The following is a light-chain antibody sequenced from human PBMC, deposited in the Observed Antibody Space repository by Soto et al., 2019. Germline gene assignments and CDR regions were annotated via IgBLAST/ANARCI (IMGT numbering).Light chain of an antibody. CDR3: QQSYSTTRT. J-gene: IGKJ1*01. CDR2: AAS. V-gene: IGKV1-39*01. CDR1: QSISSY. Sequence: DIQMTQSPSSLSASVGDRVTITCGASQSISSYLNWYQQKPGKAPKLLIYAASSLQSGVPSRFSGSGSGTDFTLTISSLKPEDFATYYCQQSYSTTRTFGQGTKVDIK.